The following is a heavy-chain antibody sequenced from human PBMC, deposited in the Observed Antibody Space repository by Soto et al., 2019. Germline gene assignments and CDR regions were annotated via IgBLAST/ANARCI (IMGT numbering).Heavy chain of an antibody. J-gene: IGHJ4*01. CDR1: GYTFTGYY. CDR3: ARGGPFFEVLNCFAY. D-gene: IGHD3-3*01. CDR2: INPNSGGT. Sequence: ASVKVSSKASGYTFTGYYMHWVRQAPGQGLEWIGWINPNSGGTNYAQKFQGRVTMTRDTSISTAYMELSRLRSDDTAVYYCARGGPFFEVLNCFAYWARGTLDTVSS. V-gene: IGHV1-2*02.